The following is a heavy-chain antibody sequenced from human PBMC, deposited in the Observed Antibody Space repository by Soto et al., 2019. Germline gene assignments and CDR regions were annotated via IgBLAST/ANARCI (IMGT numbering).Heavy chain of an antibody. CDR2: VNHSGEA. Sequence: SETLSLTCGVYGGSFRNYYWIWGRQPPGKGLGWIGEVNHSGEATYNPSLQSRVTISPDTTNNLFSLKITSVPAAATAIYFCPRAARFPRSWFDSWGQGTQVTVSS. D-gene: IGHD6-25*01. CDR3: PRAARFPRSWFDS. V-gene: IGHV4-34*01. CDR1: GGSFRNYY. J-gene: IGHJ5*01.